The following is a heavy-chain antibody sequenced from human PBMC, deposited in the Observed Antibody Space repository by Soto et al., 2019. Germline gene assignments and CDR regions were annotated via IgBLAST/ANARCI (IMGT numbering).Heavy chain of an antibody. CDR3: AREVRGFCAGPICYGFDY. J-gene: IGHJ4*01. CDR1: GFTFSHYY. Sequence: QVQLVESGGALVKPGGSLRLSCAASGFTFSHYYMTWIRQAPGKARERVSYISRSGSNIYYADSVKGRFTISRDNAKNSLSLQMNSLRAEDTAVYFCAREVRGFCAGPICYGFDYWGRGTLVTVSS. CDR2: ISRSGSNI. D-gene: IGHD2-15*01. V-gene: IGHV3-11*01.